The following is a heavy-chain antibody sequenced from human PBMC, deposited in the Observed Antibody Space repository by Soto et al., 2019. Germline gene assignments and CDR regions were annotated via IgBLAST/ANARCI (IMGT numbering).Heavy chain of an antibody. D-gene: IGHD4-17*01. CDR1: GFTFSGYA. CDR3: AKNRGRATTSWHFDH. V-gene: IGHV3-23*01. Sequence: EVQLLESGGDLVQPGRSLRLSCAASGFTFSGYAMSWVRQAPGKGLEWVSVIHGGGNSAYYADSVKGRFTISRDNSKNTLYLQMSSLRGEDTAVYYCAKNRGRATTSWHFDHWGQGTLVTVSS. J-gene: IGHJ4*02. CDR2: IHGGGNSA.